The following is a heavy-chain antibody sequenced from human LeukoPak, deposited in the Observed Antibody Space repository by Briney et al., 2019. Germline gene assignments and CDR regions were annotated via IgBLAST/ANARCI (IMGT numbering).Heavy chain of an antibody. V-gene: IGHV1-2*02. CDR3: ARLPLWGDAFDI. J-gene: IGHJ3*02. CDR2: INPNSGGT. D-gene: IGHD2-21*01. CDR1: GYTFTGYY. Sequence: ASVKVSCKASGYTFTGYYMHWVRQAPGQGLEWMGWINPNSGGTNYAQKFQGRVTMTRDTSISTAYMELSSLRSDDTAVYYCARLPLWGDAFDIWGQGPMVTVSS.